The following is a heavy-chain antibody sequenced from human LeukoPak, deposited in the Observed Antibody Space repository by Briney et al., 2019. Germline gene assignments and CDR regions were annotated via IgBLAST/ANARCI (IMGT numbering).Heavy chain of an antibody. D-gene: IGHD2-15*01. J-gene: IGHJ6*02. CDR2: INPNSGGT. V-gene: IGHV1-2*02. Sequence: ASVKVSCKASGYTFTGYYMHWVRQAPGQGLEWMGWINPNSGGTNYAQKFQGRVTMTRDTSISTAYMELSRLRSDDTAVYYCASLGCCSGGSCYLGYYYYGMDVWGQGTTVTVSS. CDR3: ASLGCCSGGSCYLGYYYYGMDV. CDR1: GYTFTGYY.